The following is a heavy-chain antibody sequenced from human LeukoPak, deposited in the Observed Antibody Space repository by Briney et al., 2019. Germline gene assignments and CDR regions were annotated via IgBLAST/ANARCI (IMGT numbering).Heavy chain of an antibody. D-gene: IGHD3-3*01. V-gene: IGHV4-34*01. CDR2: INHSGST. CDR1: GGSFSGYY. Sequence: PSETLSLTCAVYGGSFSGYYWSWIRQPPGKGLEWIGEINHSGSTNYNPSLKSRVTISVDTSKNQFSLKLSSVTAADTAVYYCATMDFWSGYGGYWGQGTLVTVSS. J-gene: IGHJ4*02. CDR3: ATMDFWSGYGGY.